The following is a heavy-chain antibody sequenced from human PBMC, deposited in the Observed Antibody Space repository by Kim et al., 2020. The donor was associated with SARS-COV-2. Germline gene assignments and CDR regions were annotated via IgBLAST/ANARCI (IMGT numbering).Heavy chain of an antibody. CDR3: ARTSSTTCPCYYMDV. Sequence: GGSLRLSCAASGFSFSTYWMYWVRQAPGKGLVWVSRISRYGSSTNYADSVKGRFTISRDNANNTLYLQMNSLRAEDTAVYYCARTSSTTCPCYYMDVWGTGTTVTV. D-gene: IGHD2-2*01. V-gene: IGHV3-74*01. CDR1: GFSFSTYW. J-gene: IGHJ6*03. CDR2: ISRYGSST.